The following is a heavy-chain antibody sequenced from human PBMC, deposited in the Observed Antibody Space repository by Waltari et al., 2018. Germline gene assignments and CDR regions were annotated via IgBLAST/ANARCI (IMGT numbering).Heavy chain of an antibody. J-gene: IGHJ4*02. V-gene: IGHV7-4-1*02. CDR2: SNTNTGNP. CDR1: GYTFTSYA. D-gene: IGHD3-10*01. Sequence: QVQLVQSGSELKKPGASVKVSCKASGYTFTSYAMNWVRQAPGQGLEWMGWSNTNTGNPTYAQCFTGLFVFSLDTSVSTAYLQISSLKAEDTAVYYCARVSMVQGVTPFDYWGQGTLVTVSS. CDR3: ARVSMVQGVTPFDY.